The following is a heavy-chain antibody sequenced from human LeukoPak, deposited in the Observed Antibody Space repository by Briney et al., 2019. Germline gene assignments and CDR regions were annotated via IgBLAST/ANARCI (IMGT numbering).Heavy chain of an antibody. J-gene: IGHJ4*02. V-gene: IGHV4-34*01. D-gene: IGHD6-13*01. Sequence: SETLSLTCAVYGGSFSGYYWSWIRQPPGKGLEWIGEINHSGSTNYNPSLKSRVTISVDTSKNQFSLKLSSVTAADTAVYYRARRRAAAGMGYFGYWGQGTLVTVSS. CDR2: INHSGST. CDR1: GGSFSGYY. CDR3: ARRRAAAGMGYFGY.